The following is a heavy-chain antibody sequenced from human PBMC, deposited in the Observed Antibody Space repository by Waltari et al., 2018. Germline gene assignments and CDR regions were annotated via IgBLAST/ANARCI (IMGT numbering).Heavy chain of an antibody. CDR1: GYTFTSYA. Sequence: QVQLVQSGAEVKKPGASVKVSCKASGYTFTSYAMHWVRQAPGQRLEWMGWINAGNGNTKYSQECQGRVTITRDTSASTAYMELSSLRSEDMAVYYCARGLVTMVRGPVTPVDYWGQGTLVTVSS. D-gene: IGHD3-10*01. CDR2: INAGNGNT. V-gene: IGHV1-3*03. J-gene: IGHJ4*02. CDR3: ARGLVTMVRGPVTPVDY.